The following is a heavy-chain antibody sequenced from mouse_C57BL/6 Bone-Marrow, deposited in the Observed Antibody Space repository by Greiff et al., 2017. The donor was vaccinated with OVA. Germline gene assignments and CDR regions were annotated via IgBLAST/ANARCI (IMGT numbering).Heavy chain of an antibody. Sequence: VKVVESGPGLVQPSQSLSITCTVSGFSLTSYGVHWVRQSPGKGLAWLGVIWSGGSTDYNAAFISRLSISKDNSKSQVFFKMNSLQADDTAIYYCARKGGGYYGAMDYWGQGTSVTVSS. CDR1: GFSLTSYG. CDR2: IWSGGST. D-gene: IGHD2-3*01. CDR3: ARKGGGYYGAMDY. J-gene: IGHJ4*01. V-gene: IGHV2-2*01.